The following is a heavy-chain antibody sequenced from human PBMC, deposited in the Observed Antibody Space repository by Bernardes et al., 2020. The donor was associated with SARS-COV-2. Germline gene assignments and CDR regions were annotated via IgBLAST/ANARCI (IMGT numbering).Heavy chain of an antibody. CDR1: GYSFTSYW. Sequence: GESLKISCKGSGYSFTSYWIGWVRQMPGKGLEWMGIIYPGDSDTRYSPSFQGQVTISADKSISTAYLQWSSLKASDTAMYYCARHALDSSGYFRALSWFDPWGQGTLVTVSS. D-gene: IGHD3-22*01. V-gene: IGHV5-51*01. J-gene: IGHJ5*02. CDR2: IYPGDSDT. CDR3: ARHALDSSGYFRALSWFDP.